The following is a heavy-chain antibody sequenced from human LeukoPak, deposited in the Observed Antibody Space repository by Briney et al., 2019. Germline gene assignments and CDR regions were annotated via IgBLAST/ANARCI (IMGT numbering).Heavy chain of an antibody. D-gene: IGHD2-2*01. CDR1: GFTFSSYA. CDR2: ISYDGNSK. CDR3: ANLALGGWLVVPAAFDY. J-gene: IGHJ4*02. V-gene: IGHV3-30*04. Sequence: PGGSLRLSCAASGFTFSSYAMHWVRQAPGKGLEWVAFISYDGNSKYYADSVKGRFTISRDNSKNTLYLQMNSLRAEDTAVYYCANLALGGWLVVPAAFDYWGQGTLVTVSS.